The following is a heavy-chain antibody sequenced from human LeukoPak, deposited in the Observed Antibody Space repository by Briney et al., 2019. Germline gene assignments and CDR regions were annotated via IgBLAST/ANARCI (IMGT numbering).Heavy chain of an antibody. CDR1: GFSFGYSA. V-gene: IGHV3-33*01. J-gene: IGHJ5*02. CDR2: IWYDGSNQ. D-gene: IGHD3-10*01. Sequence: PGRSLRLSCAASGFSFGYSAMHWVRQAPGKGLEWVAVIWYDGSNQYYADSVKGRFTISRDNSKNMVYLQMNSLRAEDTAVYYCARDSRNYYNSGSYFTWGQGTLVTVS. CDR3: ARDSRNYYNSGSYFT.